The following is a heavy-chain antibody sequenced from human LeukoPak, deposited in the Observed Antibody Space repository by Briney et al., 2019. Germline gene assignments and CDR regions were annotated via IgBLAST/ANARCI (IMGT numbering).Heavy chain of an antibody. CDR1: GGTFSNSA. J-gene: IGHJ4*02. Sequence: ASVKVSCKASGGTFSNSAISWVRQAPGQGLEWMGWISAYNGNTNYAQKLQGRVAMTTDTSTSTAYMELRSLRSDDTAVYYCARSDYYGSGSYSPTFDYWGQGTLVTVSS. CDR3: ARSDYYGSGSYSPTFDY. V-gene: IGHV1-18*01. CDR2: ISAYNGNT. D-gene: IGHD3-10*01.